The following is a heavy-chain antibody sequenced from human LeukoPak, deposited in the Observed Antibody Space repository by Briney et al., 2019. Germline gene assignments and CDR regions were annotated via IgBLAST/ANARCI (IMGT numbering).Heavy chain of an antibody. D-gene: IGHD2-2*02. CDR1: GFSLTELS. J-gene: IGHJ4*02. CDR3: ATSDRQFCSPTSCYMPFDY. Sequence: ASVKVSCKVSGFSLTELSMHWVRQAPGKGPEWVGGFNPRDGETYFAQNFQGRVTLTEDTSTDTSSMELRSLKSDDTAVYYCATSDRQFCSPTSCYMPFDYWGQGTLVIVSS. CDR2: FNPRDGET. V-gene: IGHV1-24*01.